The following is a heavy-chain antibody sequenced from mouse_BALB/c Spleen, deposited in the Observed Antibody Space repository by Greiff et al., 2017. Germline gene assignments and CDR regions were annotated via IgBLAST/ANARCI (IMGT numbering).Heavy chain of an antibody. V-gene: IGHV1S81*02. J-gene: IGHJ3*01. CDR2: INPSNGGT. CDR1: GYTFTSYY. CDR3: TRGYYGSRGAWFAY. Sequence: VQLQESGAELVKPGASVKLSCKASGYTFTSYYMYWVKQRPGQGLEWIGEINPSNGGTNFNEKFKSKVTLTVDKSSSTAYMQLSSLTSEDSAVYYCTRGYYGSRGAWFAYWGQGTLVTVSA. D-gene: IGHD1-1*01.